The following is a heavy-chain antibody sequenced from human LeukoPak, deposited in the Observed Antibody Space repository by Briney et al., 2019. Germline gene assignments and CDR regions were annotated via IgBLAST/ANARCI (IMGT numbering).Heavy chain of an antibody. CDR3: AKDRGFSDILTAPLPLDP. V-gene: IGHV3-7*01. D-gene: IGHD3-9*01. CDR1: GFTFRDYW. CDR2: LKHDGSEK. Sequence: GGSLRLSCAASGFTFRDYWMTWVRQAPGKGLEWVASLKHDGSEKYYVDSVKGRFTISRDNAKNSLYLQMISLRAEDTAVDYCAKDRGFSDILTAPLPLDPWAKGTLSPSPQ. J-gene: IGHJ5*02.